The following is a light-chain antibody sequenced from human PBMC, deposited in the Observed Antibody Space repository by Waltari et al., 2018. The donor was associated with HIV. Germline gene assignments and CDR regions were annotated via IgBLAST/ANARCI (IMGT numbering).Light chain of an antibody. CDR2: KAS. CDR3: HQYNTYPWA. Sequence: DIQMTQSPSTLSASVGDRVNITCRASQSIIRWLAWYQQKPGKAPKLLIYKASSLESGAPSRFSGSGSGTEFNLTISSLQPDDFAAYYCHQYNTYPWAFGQGTKVEIK. J-gene: IGKJ1*01. CDR1: QSIIRW. V-gene: IGKV1-5*03.